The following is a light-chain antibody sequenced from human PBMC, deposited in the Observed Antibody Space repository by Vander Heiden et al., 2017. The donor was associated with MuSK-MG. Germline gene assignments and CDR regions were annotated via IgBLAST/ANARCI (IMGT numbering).Light chain of an antibody. V-gene: IGLV1-44*01. CDR3: AAWDDSRNGRV. J-gene: IGLJ2*01. CDR2: SIN. CDR1: SSNIGSNT. Sequence: QSVLTQPPSASGTPGPRVTISCSGSSSNIGSNTVHWYQQLPGTAPNFCIYSINQRPSGVPDRFSGSKSGTSASLATTVLQAEDEADYYCAAWDDSRNGRVFGGGTKLTVL.